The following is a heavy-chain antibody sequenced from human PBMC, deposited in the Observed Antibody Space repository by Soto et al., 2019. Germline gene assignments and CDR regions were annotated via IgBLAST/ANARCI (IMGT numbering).Heavy chain of an antibody. J-gene: IGHJ6*02. Sequence: PGGSLRLSCAASGFTFSNAWMSWVRQAPGKGLEWVGRIKSKTDGGTTDYAAPVKGRFTISRDDSKNTLYLQMNSLKTEDTAVYYCTTGGVAVPYYYYGMDVWGQGTTVTVSS. CDR2: IKSKTDGGTT. CDR3: TTGGVAVPYYYYGMDV. CDR1: GFTFSNAW. D-gene: IGHD3-10*01. V-gene: IGHV3-15*01.